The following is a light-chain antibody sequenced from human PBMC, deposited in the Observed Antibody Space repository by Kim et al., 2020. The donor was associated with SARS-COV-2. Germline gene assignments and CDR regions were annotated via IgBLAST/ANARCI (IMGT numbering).Light chain of an antibody. J-gene: IGLJ3*02. CDR1: SGSIASHY. V-gene: IGLV6-57*03. CDR3: QSYDSSSWV. Sequence: GRTVTMSCPRSSGSIASHYVQWYQQRPGSAHTTVIYEDNQRPSGVADRFSGSIDSSSNSASLTISGLKTEDEADYYGQSYDSSSWVFGGGTQLTVL. CDR2: EDN.